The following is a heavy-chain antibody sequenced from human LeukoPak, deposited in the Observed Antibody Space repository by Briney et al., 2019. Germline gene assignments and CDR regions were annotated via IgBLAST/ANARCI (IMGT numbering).Heavy chain of an antibody. CDR1: GGSISSGDYY. D-gene: IGHD5-12*01. J-gene: IGHJ4*02. Sequence: SETLSLTCTVSGGSISSGDYYWSWIRQPPGKGLEWIGYIYYSGSTYYNPSLKSRVTISVDTSKNQFSLKLSSVTAADTAVYYCAGMDGYNYFDYWGQGTLVTVPS. CDR2: IYYSGST. CDR3: AGMDGYNYFDY. V-gene: IGHV4-30-4*01.